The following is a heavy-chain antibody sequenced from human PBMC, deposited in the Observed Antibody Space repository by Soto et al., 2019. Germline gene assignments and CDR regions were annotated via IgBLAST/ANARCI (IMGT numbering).Heavy chain of an antibody. D-gene: IGHD2-15*01. V-gene: IGHV3-74*01. CDR1: GFTFSSYW. J-gene: IGHJ4*02. Sequence: GGSLRLSCAASGFTFSSYWMHWVRQAPGKGLVWVSRINSDGSSTSYADSVKGRFTISRDNAKNTLYLQMNSLRAEDTAVYYYARVYCSGGSCYLLDYWGQGTLVTVSS. CDR2: INSDGSST. CDR3: ARVYCSGGSCYLLDY.